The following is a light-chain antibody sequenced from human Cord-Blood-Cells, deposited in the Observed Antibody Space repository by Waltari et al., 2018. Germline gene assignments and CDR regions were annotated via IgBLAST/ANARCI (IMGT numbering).Light chain of an antibody. Sequence: QSVLTQPPSASGTPGQRVTISCSGSSSNIGSNYVYWYQQLPGTAPKLLIYRNKQRPAGVPVRFSGSKSGTSASLAISGLRSEDEADYYCAAWEDSLSGWVFGGGTKLTVL. CDR2: RNK. V-gene: IGLV1-47*01. CDR1: SSNIGSNY. J-gene: IGLJ3*02. CDR3: AAWEDSLSGWV.